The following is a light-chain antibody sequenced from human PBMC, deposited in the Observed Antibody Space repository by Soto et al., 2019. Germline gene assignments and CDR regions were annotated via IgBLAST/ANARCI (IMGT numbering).Light chain of an antibody. V-gene: IGKV1-5*01. CDR3: QQYDSFSLT. Sequence: DIQMTQSPSTLSASVGDRVTITCRASQSISGWLAWYQQKPGRAPKLLIYDASNLETGVPSRFSGSGSGTEFTLTISSLQPDDFATSYCQQYDSFSLTFGGGTTVEIK. J-gene: IGKJ4*01. CDR1: QSISGW. CDR2: DAS.